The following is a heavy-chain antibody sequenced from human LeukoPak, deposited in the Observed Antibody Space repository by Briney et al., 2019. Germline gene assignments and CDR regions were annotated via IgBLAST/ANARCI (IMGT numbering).Heavy chain of an antibody. V-gene: IGHV3-23*01. CDR1: GFTFDDYA. J-gene: IGHJ4*02. Sequence: GRSLRLSCAASGFTFDDYAMHWVRQGPGKGLEWVSAISGSGGSTYYADSVKGRFTISRDNSKNTLYLQMNSLRAEDTAVYYCAKELPATEEGYWGQGTLVTVSS. CDR2: ISGSGGST. CDR3: AKELPATEEGY. D-gene: IGHD2-2*01.